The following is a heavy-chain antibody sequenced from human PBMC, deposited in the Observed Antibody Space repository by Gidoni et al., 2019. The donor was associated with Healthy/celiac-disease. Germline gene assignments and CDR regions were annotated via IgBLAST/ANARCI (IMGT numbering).Heavy chain of an antibody. CDR3: ARHLQPDDAFDI. CDR2: INPSDSYT. CDR1: GYSFTSYW. J-gene: IGHJ3*02. D-gene: IGHD4-4*01. V-gene: IGHV5-10-1*03. Sequence: EVQLVQSGAEVKKPGESLRISCKGSGYSFTSYWITWVRQMPGKGQEWMGRINPSDSYTNYNPSFQGLVTISADKSTNTAYLQWSSLKASDTAMYYCARHLQPDDAFDIWGQGTMVTVSS.